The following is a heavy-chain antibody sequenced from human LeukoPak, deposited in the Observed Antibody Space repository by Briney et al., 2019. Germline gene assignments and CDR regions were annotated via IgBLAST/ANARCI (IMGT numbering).Heavy chain of an antibody. V-gene: IGHV3-48*03. CDR2: IGSSGTTI. CDR3: ALLAVASDFDY. D-gene: IGHD6-19*01. Sequence: GGSLRLSCAASGFTFSGHWMSWVREAPGQGLEWVSNIGSSGTTIYYADSVTGRFSISRDNAKSSLYLQMNSLRVEDTAVYYCALLAVASDFDYWGQGALVTVSS. J-gene: IGHJ4*02. CDR1: GFTFSGHW.